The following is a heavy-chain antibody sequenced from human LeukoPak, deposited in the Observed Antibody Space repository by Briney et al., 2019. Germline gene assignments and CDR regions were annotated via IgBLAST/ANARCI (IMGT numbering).Heavy chain of an antibody. D-gene: IGHD6-13*01. V-gene: IGHV3-53*01. Sequence: PSGTLSLTCAVSGGSISSSNWWSWVRQAPGKGLEWVSVIFGGGKTSYAGSVQGRVTLSRDNSKNTLYLQMTRLRVEDTAVYYCAAWRGSSWFDYWGQGTLVTVSS. CDR1: GGSISSSNW. CDR3: AAWRGSSWFDY. CDR2: IFGGGKT. J-gene: IGHJ4*02.